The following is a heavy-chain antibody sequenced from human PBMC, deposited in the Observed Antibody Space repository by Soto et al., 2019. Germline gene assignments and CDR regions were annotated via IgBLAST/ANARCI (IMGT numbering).Heavy chain of an antibody. J-gene: IGHJ4*02. D-gene: IGHD6-13*01. CDR1: GFTFSSYG. CDR2: ISYDGSNK. Sequence: PGGSLRLSCAVSGFTFSSYGMHWVRQAPGKGLEWVAVISYDGSNKYYADSVKGRFTISRDNSKNTLYLQMNSLRAEDTAVYYCAKARYPYSSSWYGYFDYWGEGTLVTVSS. V-gene: IGHV3-30*18. CDR3: AKARYPYSSSWYGYFDY.